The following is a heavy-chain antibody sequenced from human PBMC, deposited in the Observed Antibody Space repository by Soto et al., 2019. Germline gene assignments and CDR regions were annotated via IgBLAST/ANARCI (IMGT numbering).Heavy chain of an antibody. CDR1: GYTLTELS. J-gene: IGHJ4*02. V-gene: IGHV1-24*01. CDR2: FDPEDGET. CDR3: ATLYCSGGSCYFDY. D-gene: IGHD2-15*01. Sequence: ASVKVSCKVSGYTLTELSMHWVRQAPGKGLEWMGGFDPEDGETIYAQKFQGRVTMTEDTSTDTAYMELSSLRSEDTAVYYCATLYCSGGSCYFDYWGQGTLVTVSS.